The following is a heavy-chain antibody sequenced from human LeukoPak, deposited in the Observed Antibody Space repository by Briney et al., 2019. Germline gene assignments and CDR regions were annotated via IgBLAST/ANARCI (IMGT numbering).Heavy chain of an antibody. CDR2: ISSSANTI. D-gene: IGHD3-3*01. J-gene: IGHJ4*02. CDR3: ARSNYDFWSGYSHFDY. CDR1: GFTFSDYY. Sequence: GGSLSLSCAASGFTFSDYYMSWIRQAPGNGLEWVSYISSSANTIYYAGSVKGRFTISRDNANISLYLQMNSLRAEDTAVYYCARSNYDFWSGYSHFDYWGQGTLVTVSS. V-gene: IGHV3-11*04.